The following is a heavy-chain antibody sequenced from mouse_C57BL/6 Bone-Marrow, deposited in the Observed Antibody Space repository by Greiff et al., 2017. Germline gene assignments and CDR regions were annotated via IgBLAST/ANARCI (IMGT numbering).Heavy chain of an antibody. V-gene: IGHV1-26*01. D-gene: IGHD1-1*01. J-gene: IGHJ3*01. Sequence: VQLQQSGPELVKPGASVKISCKASGYTFTDYYMNWVKPSHGKSLEWIGDINPNNGGTSYNQKFKGKDTLPVDKSSSTAYMELRSLTSEDSAVYYCARGGTTRFAYWGQGTLVTVSA. CDR1: GYTFTDYY. CDR3: ARGGTTRFAY. CDR2: INPNNGGT.